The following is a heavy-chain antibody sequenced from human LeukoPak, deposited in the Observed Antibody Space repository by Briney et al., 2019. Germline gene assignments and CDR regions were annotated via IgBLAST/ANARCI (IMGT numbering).Heavy chain of an antibody. CDR1: GYTFTSYG. CDR3: ARDSVWVVVAARPGALDY. J-gene: IGHJ4*02. Sequence: ASVTVSCKASGYTFTSYGISWVRQAPGQGLEWMGWISAYNGNTNYAQKLQGRVTMTTDTSTSTAYMELRSLRSDDTAVYYCARDSVWVVVAARPGALDYWGQGTLVTVSS. V-gene: IGHV1-18*01. D-gene: IGHD2-15*01. CDR2: ISAYNGNT.